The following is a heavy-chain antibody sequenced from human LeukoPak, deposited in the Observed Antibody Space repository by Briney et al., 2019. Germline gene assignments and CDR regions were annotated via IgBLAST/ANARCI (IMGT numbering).Heavy chain of an antibody. CDR3: SRDYYYGMDV. Sequence: PGGSLRLSCAASGFTFSTYWMHWVRQAPGKGLEWVSRINPDGITTTCADSLKGRFTISSENAKNTLFLQMNGLRAEDSAVYFCSRDYYYGMDVWGQGTTITVSS. V-gene: IGHV3-74*01. CDR2: INPDGITT. J-gene: IGHJ6*02. CDR1: GFTFSTYW.